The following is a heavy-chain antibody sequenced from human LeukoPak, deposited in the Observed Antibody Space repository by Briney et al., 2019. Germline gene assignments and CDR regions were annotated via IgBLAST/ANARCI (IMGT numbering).Heavy chain of an antibody. J-gene: IGHJ4*02. CDR2: MSYDGNFT. CDR1: GFTFKRYA. Sequence: GRSLRLSCAASGFTFKRYAMHWVRQAPGKGLEWVTIMSYDGNFTYYSDSVKGRFTISRDNSNDTLYLQMNSLRADDTAIYYCTRGRSVYGSGSYSDYWGQGTLVTVSS. D-gene: IGHD3-10*01. V-gene: IGHV3-30*04. CDR3: TRGRSVYGSGSYSDY.